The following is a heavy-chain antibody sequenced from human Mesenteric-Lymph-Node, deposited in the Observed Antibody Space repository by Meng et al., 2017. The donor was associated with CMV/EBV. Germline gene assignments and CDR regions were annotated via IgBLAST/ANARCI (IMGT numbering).Heavy chain of an antibody. CDR3: ARALFSSSWYETDAFDI. J-gene: IGHJ3*02. CDR2: ISYDGSNK. CDR1: GFTFSSYG. Sequence: GESLKISCAASGFTFSSYGMDWVRQAPGKGLEWVAVISYDGSNKYYADSVKGRFTISRDNSKNTLYLQINSLRAEDTAVYYCARALFSSSWYETDAFDIWGQGTMVTVSS. V-gene: IGHV3-30*12. D-gene: IGHD6-13*01.